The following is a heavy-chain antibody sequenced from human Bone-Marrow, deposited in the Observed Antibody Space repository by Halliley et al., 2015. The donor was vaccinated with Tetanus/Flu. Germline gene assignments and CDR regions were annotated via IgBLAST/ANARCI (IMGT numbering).Heavy chain of an antibody. D-gene: IGHD3-16*01. V-gene: IGHV4-59*01. CDR2: FFYEGST. J-gene: IGHJ4*02. CDR3: ARNFWPYDYVCGTFGQ. Sequence: GFFFYEGSTHYTPPPKSRVSMSVDTSKNQFSLKLTSVSAADTAVFFCARNFWPYDYVCGTFGQWGQGTLVSVSS.